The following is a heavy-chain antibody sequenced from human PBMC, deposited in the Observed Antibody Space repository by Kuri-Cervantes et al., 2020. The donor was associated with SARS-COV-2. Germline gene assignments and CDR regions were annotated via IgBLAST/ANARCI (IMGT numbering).Heavy chain of an antibody. V-gene: IGHV3-7*01. CDR2: IKQDGSEK. CDR3: ARDVSALDV. J-gene: IGHJ6*04. CDR1: GFTFITYT. Sequence: GESLKISCAASGFTFITYTMNWVRQAPGKGLEWVANIKQDGSEKYYVDSVKGRFTISRDNAKNSLYMQMNSPRAEDTAVYYCARDVSALDVWGKGTTVTVSS. D-gene: IGHD5/OR15-5a*01.